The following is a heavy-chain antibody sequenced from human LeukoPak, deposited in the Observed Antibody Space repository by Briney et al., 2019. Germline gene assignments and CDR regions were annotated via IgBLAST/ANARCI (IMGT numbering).Heavy chain of an antibody. V-gene: IGHV3-53*01. J-gene: IGHJ6*03. CDR2: IYNDGRT. CDR3: ARALAYYYYMDV. CDR1: GFIVNNKY. Sequence: PGGSLRLSCAASGFIVNNKYMTWVRQAPGKGLEWVSLIYNDGRTYYADSVKGRCTISRDNSKNSLYLQMNSLRAEDAAVYYCARALAYYYYMDVWGKGTTVTVSS.